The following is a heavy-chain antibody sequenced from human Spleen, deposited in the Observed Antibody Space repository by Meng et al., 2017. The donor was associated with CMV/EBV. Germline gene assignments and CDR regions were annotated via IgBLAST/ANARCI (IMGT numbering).Heavy chain of an antibody. CDR1: GFTFDDYT. D-gene: IGHD5-24*01. J-gene: IGHJ6*02. V-gene: IGHV3-43*01. CDR3: AKDMKMADYYDGMDV. CDR2: ISWDGGST. Sequence: GESLKISCAASGFTFDDYTMHWVRQAPGKGLEWVSLISWDGGSTYYADSVKGRFTISRDNSKNSLYLQMNSLRTEDTALYYCAKDMKMADYYDGMDVWGQGTTVTVSS.